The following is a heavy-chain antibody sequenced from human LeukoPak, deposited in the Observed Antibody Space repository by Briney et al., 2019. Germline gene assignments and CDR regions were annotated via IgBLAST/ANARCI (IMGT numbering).Heavy chain of an antibody. D-gene: IGHD6-13*01. V-gene: IGHV4-59*01. CDR3: ARVTGYRIEDYFDY. CDR1: GGSIISYY. CDR2: IYYSGST. Sequence: SETLSLTCTVSGGSIISYYWSGSRQPPGKGLEGIGYIYYSGSTNYNPSLQRGVTISVERAKNEFSLKLRSVTAADTAVYYCARVTGYRIEDYFDYWGQGTLVTVSS. J-gene: IGHJ4*02.